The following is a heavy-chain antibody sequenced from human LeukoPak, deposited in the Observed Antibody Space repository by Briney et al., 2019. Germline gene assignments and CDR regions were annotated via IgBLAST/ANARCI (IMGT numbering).Heavy chain of an antibody. J-gene: IGHJ1*01. V-gene: IGHV3-7*01. Sequence: GGSLRLSCVASGFSFSDHWMNWFRQAPGKGLEWVATIKKDGSEQYYVDSMKGRFTISRDNAKNSVYLQINSQRAEDTAVYYCARDPRGEYKTTPQIFQHWGQGTLVTVSS. CDR2: IKKDGSEQ. CDR1: GFSFSDHW. CDR3: ARDPRGEYKTTPQIFQH. D-gene: IGHD2-15*01.